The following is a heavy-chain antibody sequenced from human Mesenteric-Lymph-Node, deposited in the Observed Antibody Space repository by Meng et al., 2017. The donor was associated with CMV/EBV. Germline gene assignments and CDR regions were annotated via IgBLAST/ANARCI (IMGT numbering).Heavy chain of an antibody. J-gene: IGHJ4*02. V-gene: IGHV3-11*04. CDR3: ARDFSKLVFEAGSDF. CDR2: ISDNSDAI. CDR1: GFAFSDSF. Sequence: GESLKISCAASGFAFSDSFMSWMRQAPGKGPEWIAFISDNSDAIFYADSVEGRFTISRDNSKMSLSLQMNSLRAEDTAVYYCARDFSKLVFEAGSDFWSQGTLVTVSS. D-gene: IGHD1-7*01.